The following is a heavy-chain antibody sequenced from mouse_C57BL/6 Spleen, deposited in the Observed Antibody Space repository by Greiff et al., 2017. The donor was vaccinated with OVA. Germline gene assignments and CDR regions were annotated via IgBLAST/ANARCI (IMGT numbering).Heavy chain of an antibody. D-gene: IGHD1-3*01. V-gene: IGHV14-4*01. CDR1: GFNIKDDY. CDR2: IDPENGDT. J-gene: IGHJ2*01. Sequence: EVQLQESGAELVRPGASVKLSCTASGFNIKDDYMHWVKQRPEQGLEWIGWIDPENGDTEYASKFQGKATITADTSSNTAYLQLSSLTSEDTAVYYCTTRGSSRFDYWGQGTTLTVSS. CDR3: TTRGSSRFDY.